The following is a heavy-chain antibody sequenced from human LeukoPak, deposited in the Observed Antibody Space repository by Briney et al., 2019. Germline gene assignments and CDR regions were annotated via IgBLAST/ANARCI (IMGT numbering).Heavy chain of an antibody. V-gene: IGHV4-39*07. Sequence: TLSLTCTVSAGSISSNSHHWXWIRQSPGKGLEWIGSVYYGRTTYYNPSLKSRVTISVDTSKNQFSLKLSSVTAADTAVYYCARFGPYGMDVWGQGTTVTVSS. CDR3: ARFGPYGMDV. CDR1: AGSISSNSHH. J-gene: IGHJ6*02. CDR2: VYYGRTT. D-gene: IGHD3-10*01.